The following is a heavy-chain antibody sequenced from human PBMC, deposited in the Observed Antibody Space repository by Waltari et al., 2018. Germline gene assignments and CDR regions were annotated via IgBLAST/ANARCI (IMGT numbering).Heavy chain of an antibody. D-gene: IGHD3-10*01. CDR3: ASDSGYYGSGRWFDP. Sequence: QVQLQQWGAGLLKPSETLSLTCAVYGGSFSGYYWSWIRQPPGKGREWIGEINHSGSTNYNPSLKSRVTISVDTSKNQFSLKLSSVTAADTAVYYCASDSGYYGSGRWFDPWGQGTLVTVSS. CDR2: INHSGST. V-gene: IGHV4-34*01. CDR1: GGSFSGYY. J-gene: IGHJ5*02.